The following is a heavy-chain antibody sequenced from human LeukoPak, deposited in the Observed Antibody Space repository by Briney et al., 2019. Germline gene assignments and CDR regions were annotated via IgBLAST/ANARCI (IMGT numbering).Heavy chain of an antibody. V-gene: IGHV4-34*01. Sequence: SETLSLTCAVYGGSFSGYYWSWIRQPPGKGLEWIGEINHSGSTNYNPSLKSRVTISVDTSKNQFSLKLSSVTAADTAVYYCARGHLGTMVRGVTASFDYWGQGTLVTVSS. CDR2: INHSGST. CDR3: ARGHLGTMVRGVTASFDY. J-gene: IGHJ4*02. CDR1: GGSFSGYY. D-gene: IGHD3-10*01.